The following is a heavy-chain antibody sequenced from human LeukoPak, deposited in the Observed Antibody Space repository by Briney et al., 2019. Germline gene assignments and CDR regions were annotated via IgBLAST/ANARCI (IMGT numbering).Heavy chain of an antibody. D-gene: IGHD2-2*01. Sequence: SETLSLTCTVSGGSIRSSYYYWGWIRLPPGKGLEWIGYIYHSGSTYYNPSLKSRATISVDRSKNQFSLKLSSVTAADTAVYYCARVNCSSTSCHPLYYYYGMDVWGQGTTVTVSS. J-gene: IGHJ6*02. V-gene: IGHV4-30-2*01. CDR3: ARVNCSSTSCHPLYYYYGMDV. CDR1: GGSIRSSYYY. CDR2: IYHSGST.